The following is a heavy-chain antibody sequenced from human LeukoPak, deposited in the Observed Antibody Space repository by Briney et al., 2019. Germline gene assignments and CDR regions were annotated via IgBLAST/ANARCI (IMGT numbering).Heavy chain of an antibody. Sequence: PGGSLRLSCAASGFTVSSNYMSWVRQAPGKGLEWVSVIYSGGSTYYADSVKGRFTISRDNSKNTLYIQMNSLRAEDTAVYYCARLYSEGYYYYYYYMDVWGKGTTVTISS. CDR1: GFTVSSNY. J-gene: IGHJ6*03. D-gene: IGHD5-18*01. CDR3: ARLYSEGYYYYYYYMDV. CDR2: IYSGGST. V-gene: IGHV3-66*01.